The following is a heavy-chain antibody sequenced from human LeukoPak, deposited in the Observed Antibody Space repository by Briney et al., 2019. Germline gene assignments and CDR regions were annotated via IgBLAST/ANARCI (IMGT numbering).Heavy chain of an antibody. V-gene: IGHV3-7*01. CDR1: GFTFTKYW. Sequence: GGSLRLSCAASGFTFTKYWMTWVRQAPGKGLEWVGNIKQDGSDKNYMDSVKGRFTISRDNTKNSVYLQMSSLRAEDTAVYYCARDLYDAFDIWGQGTMVTVSS. CDR2: IKQDGSDK. J-gene: IGHJ3*02. CDR3: ARDLYDAFDI.